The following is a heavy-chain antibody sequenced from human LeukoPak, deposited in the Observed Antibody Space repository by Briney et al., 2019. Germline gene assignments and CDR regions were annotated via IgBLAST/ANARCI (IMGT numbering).Heavy chain of an antibody. CDR3: ARTYGSGSCRPFGY. CDR1: GGSISSGGYS. J-gene: IGHJ4*02. Sequence: SETLSLTCAVSGGSISSGGYSWSWIRQPPGKGLEWIGYIYHSGSTYYNPSLKSRVTISVDRSKNQFSLKLSSVTAADTAVYYCARTYGSGSCRPFGYWGQGTLVTVSS. V-gene: IGHV4-30-2*01. D-gene: IGHD3-10*01. CDR2: IYHSGST.